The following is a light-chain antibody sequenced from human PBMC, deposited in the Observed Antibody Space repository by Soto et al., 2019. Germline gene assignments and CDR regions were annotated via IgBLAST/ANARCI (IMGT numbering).Light chain of an antibody. CDR2: AAS. J-gene: IGKJ4*01. CDR1: QGIRED. CDR3: LQDHGFPLT. Sequence: AIQMTQSPSSLSASVGDRVTITCRATQGIREDLGWYQQKPGKAPKLLIYAASSLQSEVPSRFSGSGSGTDFTLTISSLQPEDFVSYFCLQDHGFPLTFGGGTKVEIK. V-gene: IGKV1-6*01.